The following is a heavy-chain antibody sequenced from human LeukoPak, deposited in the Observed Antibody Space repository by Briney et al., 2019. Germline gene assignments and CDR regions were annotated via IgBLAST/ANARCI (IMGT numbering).Heavy chain of an antibody. CDR2: IYYSGST. CDR1: GASVSSGSHY. V-gene: IGHV4-61*01. J-gene: IGHJ4*02. D-gene: IGHD5-18*01. Sequence: PSETLSLTCTVSGASVSSGSHYWSWIRQPPGKGLEWIGYIYYSGSTNYNPSLKSRVTISVDTSKNQFSLKVSSVTAADTAVYYCARGSRGYSYGWGQGTLVTVSS. CDR3: ARGSRGYSYG.